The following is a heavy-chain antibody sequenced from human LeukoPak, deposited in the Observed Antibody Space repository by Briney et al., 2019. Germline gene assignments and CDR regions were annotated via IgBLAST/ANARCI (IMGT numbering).Heavy chain of an antibody. CDR1: GFTFSSYA. J-gene: IGHJ4*02. D-gene: IGHD3-22*01. CDR3: ARDLAEYDSSAGFGY. V-gene: IGHV3-30-3*01. CDR2: ISYDGSNK. Sequence: PGGSLRLSCAASGFTFSSYAMHWVRQAPGKGLEWVAVISYDGSNKYYADSVKGRFTISRDNSKNTLYLQMNSLRAEDTAVYYCARDLAEYDSSAGFGYWGQGTLVTVSS.